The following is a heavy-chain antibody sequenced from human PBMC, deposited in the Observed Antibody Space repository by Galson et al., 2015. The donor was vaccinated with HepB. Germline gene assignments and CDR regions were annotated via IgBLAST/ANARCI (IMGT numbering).Heavy chain of an antibody. CDR2: ISSRSSTK. D-gene: IGHD3-10*01. J-gene: IGHJ4*02. V-gene: IGHV3-48*02. CDR3: ARDRGQTTMIRGVDLLH. Sequence: SLRLSCAASGFTFSSYSMNWVRQAPGKGLEWVSYISSRSSTKNYADFVKGRFTISRDNAENSLYLQMNSLRDEDTAVYYCARDRGQTTMIRGVDLLHWGQGTLVIVSS. CDR1: GFTFSSYS.